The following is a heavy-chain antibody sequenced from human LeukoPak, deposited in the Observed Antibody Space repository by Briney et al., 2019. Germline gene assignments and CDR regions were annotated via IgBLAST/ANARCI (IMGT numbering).Heavy chain of an antibody. J-gene: IGHJ1*01. CDR3: ARAPSEIGGYYPEYFRH. Sequence: GGSLRLSCAASGFTFSTYWMHWVRQAPGKGLVWVSRIKSDGGTNYADSVKGRFTVSRDNAKKTVSLQMNSLRPEDTGVYYCARAPSEIGGYYPEYFRHWGQGTLVTVSS. CDR1: GFTFSTYW. D-gene: IGHD3-22*01. CDR2: IKSDGGT. V-gene: IGHV3-74*01.